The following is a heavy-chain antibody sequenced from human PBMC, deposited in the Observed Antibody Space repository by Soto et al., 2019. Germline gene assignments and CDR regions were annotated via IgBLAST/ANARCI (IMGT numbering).Heavy chain of an antibody. CDR3: ARDNDRNYYILTGYFDY. CDR1: GGTFSSSA. CDR2: IIPIFGTA. J-gene: IGHJ4*02. D-gene: IGHD3-9*01. V-gene: IGHV1-69*13. Sequence: SVKVSCKASGGTFSSSAISWVRQAPGQGLEWMGGIIPIFGTANYAQKFQGRVTITADESTSTAYMELSSLRSEDTAVYYCARDNDRNYYILTGYFDYWGQGTLVTVSS.